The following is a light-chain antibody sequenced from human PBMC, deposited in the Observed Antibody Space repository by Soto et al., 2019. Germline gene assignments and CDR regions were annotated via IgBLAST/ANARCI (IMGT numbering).Light chain of an antibody. J-gene: IGLJ2*01. CDR2: RNN. CDR3: AAWDDSLVV. CDR1: SSNSRSAY. V-gene: IGLV1-47*01. Sequence: QSALTQPPSASGTPGQTVTISCSGSSSNSRSAYLYWYQHLPGTAPKLLIYRNNQRPSGVPDRFSASKSGTSASMAISGLRADEDADYYCAAWDDSLVVFGGGTKLTVL.